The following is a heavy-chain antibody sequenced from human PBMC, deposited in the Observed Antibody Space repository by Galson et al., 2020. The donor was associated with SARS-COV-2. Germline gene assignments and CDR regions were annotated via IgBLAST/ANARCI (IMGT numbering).Heavy chain of an antibody. CDR1: GYSFTSYW. D-gene: IGHD6-13*01. Sequence: HGESLKISCKGSGYSFTSYWIGWVRQMPGKGLEWMGIIYPGDSDTRYSPSFQGQVTISADKSISTAYLQWSSLKASDTAMYYCAGHSSGSSWFVPAPEFDYWGQGTLVTVSS. CDR3: AGHSSGSSWFVPAPEFDY. CDR2: IYPGDSDT. J-gene: IGHJ4*02. V-gene: IGHV5-51*01.